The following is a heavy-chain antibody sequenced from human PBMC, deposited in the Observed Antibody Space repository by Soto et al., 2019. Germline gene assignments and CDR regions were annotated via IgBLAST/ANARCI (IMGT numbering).Heavy chain of an antibody. D-gene: IGHD6-6*01. CDR2: IYSNGDT. J-gene: IGHJ6*02. CDR3: ARRGGSSSGYYYYAMDV. CDR1: SDSMNSGGYY. V-gene: IGHV4-31*03. Sequence: SETLSLTCSVSSDSMNSGGYYRSWIRQHPGKGLEWIGYIYSNGDTYYNPSLKSRVTISIDTSKKQFSLNLTSVTAADTAVYYCARRGGSSSGYYYYAMDVWGQGTTVTVSS.